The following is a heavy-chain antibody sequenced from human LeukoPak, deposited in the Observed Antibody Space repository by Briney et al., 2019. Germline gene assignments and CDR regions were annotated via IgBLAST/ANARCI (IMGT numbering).Heavy chain of an antibody. J-gene: IGHJ4*02. D-gene: IGHD4-23*01. CDR2: IKHDGSED. CDR1: GFIFSSYW. Sequence: GGSLRLSCAASGFIFSSYWMTWVRQAQGKGLEWVATIKHDGSEDYYLDSVKGRFTISRDNAKSSMWLQMNSLRAEDTAVYYCARHVSGRWELFFDSWGQGALVTVSS. V-gene: IGHV3-7*01. CDR3: ARHVSGRWELFFDS.